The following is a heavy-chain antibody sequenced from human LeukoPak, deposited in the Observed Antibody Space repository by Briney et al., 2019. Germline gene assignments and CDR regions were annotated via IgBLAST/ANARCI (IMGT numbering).Heavy chain of an antibody. V-gene: IGHV3-23*01. CDR2: ISGSGGST. D-gene: IGHD1-26*01. CDR1: GFTFSSYA. Sequence: GGSLRLSCAASGFTFSSYAMSWVRQAPGKGLEWVSAISGSGGSTYYADSVKGRFTISRDNSKNTLYLQMNSLRAEDTAVYYCARARRPISGSYFDNWFDPWGQGTLVTVSS. J-gene: IGHJ5*02. CDR3: ARARRPISGSYFDNWFDP.